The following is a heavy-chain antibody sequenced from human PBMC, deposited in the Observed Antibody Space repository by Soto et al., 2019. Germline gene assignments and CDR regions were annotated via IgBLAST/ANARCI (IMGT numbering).Heavy chain of an antibody. CDR3: ARAPWELLTPYYFDY. Sequence: PSETLSLTCAVYGGSFSGYYWSWIRQPPGKGLEWIGEINHSGSTNYNPSLKSRVTISVDTSKNQFSLKLSSVTAADTAVYYCARAPWELLTPYYFDYWGQGTLVTVSS. CDR2: INHSGST. D-gene: IGHD1-26*01. V-gene: IGHV4-34*01. J-gene: IGHJ4*02. CDR1: GGSFSGYY.